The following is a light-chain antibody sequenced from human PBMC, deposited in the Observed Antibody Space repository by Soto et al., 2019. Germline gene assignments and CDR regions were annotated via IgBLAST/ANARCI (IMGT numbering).Light chain of an antibody. CDR2: TNN. Sequence: QSVLTQPPSASGTPGQSVTISCSGSGSNIGSNTVNWYQQLPGTAPKLLICTNNQRPSGVPDRFSGSKSGTSASLAITGLQSEEEADYYCATWDDSLNGPVFGGGTKLTVL. V-gene: IGLV1-44*01. J-gene: IGLJ3*02. CDR1: GSNIGSNT. CDR3: ATWDDSLNGPV.